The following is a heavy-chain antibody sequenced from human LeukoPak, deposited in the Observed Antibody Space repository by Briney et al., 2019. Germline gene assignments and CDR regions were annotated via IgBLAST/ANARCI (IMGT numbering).Heavy chain of an antibody. D-gene: IGHD2/OR15-2a*01. CDR3: ARHPFQYPFDH. V-gene: IGHV4-59*08. J-gene: IGHJ5*02. CDR2: IYHSGHT. Sequence: SETLSLTCTVSGASVSSDYWSWIRQSPGKGLEWSGYIYHSGHTMSNPSLKSRVSLSLDTSNNQFSLKLSSVTAADTAVSYCARHPFQYPFDHWGQGTVVSVSS. CDR1: GASVSSDY.